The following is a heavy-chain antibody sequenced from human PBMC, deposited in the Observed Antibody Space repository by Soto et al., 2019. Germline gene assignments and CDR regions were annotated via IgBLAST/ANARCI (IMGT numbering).Heavy chain of an antibody. V-gene: IGHV3-74*01. J-gene: IGHJ6*02. CDR3: TRHSVPYGLDV. CDR2: ISSDGSST. Sequence: GGSLRLSWAVSGSTIRSYRMHWVRQVPGKGLVWVSRISSDGSSTNYADSVKGRFTSSRDNAKSTLFLQMDSLRAEDTAIYYCTRHSVPYGLDVWGQGTTVTVSS. CDR1: GSTIRSYR.